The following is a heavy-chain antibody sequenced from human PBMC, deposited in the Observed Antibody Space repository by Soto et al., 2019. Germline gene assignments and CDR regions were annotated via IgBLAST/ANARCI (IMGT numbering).Heavy chain of an antibody. V-gene: IGHV2-5*02. J-gene: IGHJ5*02. Sequence: QITLKESGPPLVKPTQTLTLTCTFSGFSLSTSGVGVGWIRQPPGKALEWLALIYWDDDKRYSPSLKSRLTITNDTYKNQVVLIMTNMDPVDTATYYCALLSYYGSGSLNWFDPWGQGTLVTVSS. CDR1: GFSLSTSGVG. CDR2: IYWDDDK. CDR3: ALLSYYGSGSLNWFDP. D-gene: IGHD3-10*01.